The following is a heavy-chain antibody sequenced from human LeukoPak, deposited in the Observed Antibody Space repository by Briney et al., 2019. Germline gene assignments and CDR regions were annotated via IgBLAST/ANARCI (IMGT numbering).Heavy chain of an antibody. CDR1: GYTVTGYY. D-gene: IGHD3-10*01. J-gene: IGHJ6*02. CDR3: ARDQTHMVRREGDYGMDG. V-gene: IGHV1-2*04. CDR2: INPNSGGT. Sequence: GASVKVSCKSSGYTVTGYYMHWVRQATGQGLEWMGWINPNSGGTNYTQKIQGWVTLTTDTPISTAYMELSRLRSDDTAVYYCARDQTHMVRREGDYGMDGWVQGTTVTLPS.